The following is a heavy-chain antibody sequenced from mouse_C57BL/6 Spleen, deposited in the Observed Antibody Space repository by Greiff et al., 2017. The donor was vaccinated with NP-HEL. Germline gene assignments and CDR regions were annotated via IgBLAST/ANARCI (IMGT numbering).Heavy chain of an antibody. CDR2: IDPSDSYT. V-gene: IGHV1-69*01. J-gene: IGHJ2*01. Sequence: QVQLQQPGAELVMPGASVKLSCKASGYTFTSYWMHWVKQRPGQGLEWIGEIDPSDSYTNYNQKFKGKSTLTVDKSSSTAYMQLSSLTSEDSAVYYCARRASYYYGSSYVRGYYFDNWGQGTTLTVSS. CDR1: GYTFTSYW. CDR3: ARRASYYYGSSYVRGYYFDN. D-gene: IGHD1-1*01.